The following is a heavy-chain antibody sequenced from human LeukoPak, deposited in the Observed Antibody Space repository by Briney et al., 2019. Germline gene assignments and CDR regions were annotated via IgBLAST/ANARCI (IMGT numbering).Heavy chain of an antibody. CDR2: IRYDGSNK. V-gene: IGHV3-30*02. J-gene: IGHJ4*02. CDR1: GFTFSSYG. D-gene: IGHD5-24*01. CDR3: AKDGEMAKLSLTDFDY. Sequence: PGGSLRLSCAASGFTFSSYGMHWVRQAPGKGLEWVAFIRYDGSNKYYADSVKGRFTISRDNSKNTLYLQMNSLRAEDTAVYYCAKDGEMAKLSLTDFDYWGQGTLVTVSS.